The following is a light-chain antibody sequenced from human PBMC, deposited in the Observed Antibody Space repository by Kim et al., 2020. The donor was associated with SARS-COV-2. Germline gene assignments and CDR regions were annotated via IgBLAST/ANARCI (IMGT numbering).Light chain of an antibody. V-gene: IGKV3-15*01. Sequence: DIVMTQSPATLSVSPGERATLSCRASQSVGKSLAWYQQIRGRAPRLLMYGAFTRATGVPARFSGSGSGTDFTLNISSLQSEDFAVYFCQQYSKWPYTFGKGTKLEI. CDR3: QQYSKWPYT. CDR2: GAF. CDR1: QSVGKS. J-gene: IGKJ2*01.